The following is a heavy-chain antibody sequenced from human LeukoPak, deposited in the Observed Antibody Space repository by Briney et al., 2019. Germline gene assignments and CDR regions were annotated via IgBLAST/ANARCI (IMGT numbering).Heavy chain of an antibody. CDR1: GGSISSSSYY. CDR3: ARHPNAFDI. CDR2: IYHSGST. Sequence: SETLSLTCTVSGGSISSSSYYWGWIRQPPGKGLEWIGYIYHSGSTYYNPSLKSRVTISVDRSKNQFSLKLSSVTAADTAVYYCARHPNAFDIWGQGTMVTVSS. J-gene: IGHJ3*02. V-gene: IGHV4-39*01.